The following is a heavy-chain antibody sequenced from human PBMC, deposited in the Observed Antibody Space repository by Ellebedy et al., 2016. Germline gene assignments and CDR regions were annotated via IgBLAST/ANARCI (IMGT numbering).Heavy chain of an antibody. Sequence: SETLSLXCTVSGGSISSYHWSWIRQPAGKGLEWIGRIYTSGSTNYNPSLKSRVTMSVDTSKNQFSLKLSSVTAADTAVYYCARRIAVADTDYFDYWGQGTLVTVSS. J-gene: IGHJ4*02. CDR1: GGSISSYH. CDR3: ARRIAVADTDYFDY. CDR2: IYTSGST. V-gene: IGHV4-4*07. D-gene: IGHD6-19*01.